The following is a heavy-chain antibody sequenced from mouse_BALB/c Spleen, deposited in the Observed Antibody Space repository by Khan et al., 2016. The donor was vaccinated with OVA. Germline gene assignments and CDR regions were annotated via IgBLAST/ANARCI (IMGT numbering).Heavy chain of an antibody. Sequence: EVELVESGPELVEPGASVKMSCKASGYTFTNYVIHWVKQKPGQGLEWIGYINPDNAGTRYNEKFKDKATLTSDISSTSAYMELLSLTSEDSAVYYCAREASSWDFSFPYWGQGTLVTVSA. J-gene: IGHJ3*01. D-gene: IGHD4-1*01. CDR2: INPDNAGT. V-gene: IGHV1S136*01. CDR1: GYTFTNYV. CDR3: AREASSWDFSFPY.